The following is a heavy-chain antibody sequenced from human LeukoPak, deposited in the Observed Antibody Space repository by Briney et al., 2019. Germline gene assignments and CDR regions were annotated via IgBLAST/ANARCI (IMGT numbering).Heavy chain of an antibody. CDR1: GGSISSYY. D-gene: IGHD3-16*02. CDR2: IYYSGST. CDR3: ARGGNIYDYVWGSYRPDAFDI. Sequence: SETLSLTCTVSGGSISSYYWSWVRQPPGKGLEWVGYIYYSGSTNYNPSLKSRVTISVDTSKNQFSLNLSSVTAADTAVYYCARGGNIYDYVWGSYRPDAFDIWGQGPMVTVSS. J-gene: IGHJ3*02. V-gene: IGHV4-59*01.